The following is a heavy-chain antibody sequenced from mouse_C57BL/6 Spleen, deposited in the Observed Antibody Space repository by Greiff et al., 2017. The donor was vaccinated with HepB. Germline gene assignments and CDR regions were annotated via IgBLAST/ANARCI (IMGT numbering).Heavy chain of an antibody. CDR1: GYTFTSYW. CDR3: ARRIGTTVVDYYAMDY. D-gene: IGHD1-1*01. J-gene: IGHJ4*01. CDR2: INPSNGGT. Sequence: VQLQQPGTELVKPGASVKLSCKASGYTFTSYWMHWVKQRPGQGLEWIGNINPSNGGTNYNEKFKSKATLTVDKSSSTAYMQLSSLTSEDSAVYYCARRIGTTVVDYYAMDYWGQGTSVTVSS. V-gene: IGHV1-53*01.